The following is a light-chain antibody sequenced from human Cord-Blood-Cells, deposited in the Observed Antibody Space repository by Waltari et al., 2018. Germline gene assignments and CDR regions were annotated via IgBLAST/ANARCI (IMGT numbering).Light chain of an antibody. CDR3: SSYTSSSTLV. V-gene: IGLV2-14*01. Sequence: QSALTQPASVSRSPGQSITISCTGTSRDVGGYNYFSWYQQHPGKAPKLMIYDVSKLPSGVSNRFSGSKSGNTASLTISGLQAEDEADYYCSSYTSSSTLVFGGGTKLTVL. CDR2: DVS. CDR1: SRDVGGYNY. J-gene: IGLJ2*01.